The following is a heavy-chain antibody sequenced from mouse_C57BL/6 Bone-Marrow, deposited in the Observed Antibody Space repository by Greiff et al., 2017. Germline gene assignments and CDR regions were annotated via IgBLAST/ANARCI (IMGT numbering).Heavy chain of an antibody. CDR2: IDPKSGGT. J-gene: IGHJ4*01. CDR3: ARSHYYAGYYAMDY. V-gene: IGHV1-72*01. D-gene: IGHD1-2*01. Sequence: QVQLQQPGAELVKPGASVKLSCKASGYTFTSYWMHWVKQRPGRGLEWIGRIDPKSGGTKYNEKFKSKATLTADKPSSPAYMQLSSLTSEDSAVYYCARSHYYAGYYAMDYWGQGTSVTVSS. CDR1: GYTFTSYW.